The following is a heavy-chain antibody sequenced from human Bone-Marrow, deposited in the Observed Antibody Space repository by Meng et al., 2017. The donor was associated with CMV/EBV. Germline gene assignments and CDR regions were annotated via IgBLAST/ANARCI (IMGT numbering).Heavy chain of an antibody. V-gene: IGHV3-48*04. CDR1: GFTFSSYS. D-gene: IGHD6-6*01. CDR2: ISSSSSTI. CDR3: ARDPWSHIAARRRFDY. Sequence: GESLKISCAASGFTFSSYSMNWVRQAPGKGLEWVSYISSSSSTIYYADSVKGRFTISRDNAKNSLYLQMNSLRAEDTAVYYCARDPWSHIAARRRFDYWGQGTLVTVSS. J-gene: IGHJ4*02.